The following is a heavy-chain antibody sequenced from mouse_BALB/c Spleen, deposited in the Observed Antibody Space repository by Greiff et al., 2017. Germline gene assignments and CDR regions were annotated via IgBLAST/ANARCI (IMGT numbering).Heavy chain of an antibody. J-gene: IGHJ2*01. CDR1: GFTFTDYY. V-gene: IGHV7-3*02. Sequence: EVMLVESGGGLVQPGGSLRLSCATSGFTFTDYYMSWVRQPPGKALEWLGFIRNKANGYTTEYSASVKGRFTISRDNSQSILYLQMNTLRAEDSATCYSARDNFDYWGQGTTRTVSS. CDR2: IRNKANGYTT. CDR3: ARDNFDY.